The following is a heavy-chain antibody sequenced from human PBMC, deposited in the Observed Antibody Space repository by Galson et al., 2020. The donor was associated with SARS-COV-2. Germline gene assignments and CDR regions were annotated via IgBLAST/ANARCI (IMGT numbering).Heavy chain of an antibody. CDR2: NFYSGFT. J-gene: IGHJ4*02. D-gene: IGHD1-26*01. Sequence: SETLSLTCTVSGGSITSDGSYWSWIRQHPGKGLEWIGYNFYSGFTYYNPSLKSRVTMSLDTSKNQFSLKLNSVTAADTAMYYCASGLGGDYWGPGTLVTVSS. CDR1: GGSITSDGSY. V-gene: IGHV4-31*03. CDR3: ASGLGGDY.